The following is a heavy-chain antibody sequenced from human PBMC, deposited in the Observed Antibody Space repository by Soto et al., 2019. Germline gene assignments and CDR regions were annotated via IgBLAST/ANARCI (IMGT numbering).Heavy chain of an antibody. V-gene: IGHV3-30-3*01. CDR2: ISYDGSNK. D-gene: IGHD1-7*01. J-gene: IGHJ4*02. CDR1: GFTFSSYA. CDR3: VRAYGITGTTFDF. Sequence: QVQLVESGGGVVQPGRSLRLSCAASGFTFSSYAMHWVRQAPGKGLEWVAVISYDGSNKYYADSVKGRFTISRDNSKNKLYLQMTSLRVEDTAVYYWVRAYGITGTTFDFWGQGTLVTVSS.